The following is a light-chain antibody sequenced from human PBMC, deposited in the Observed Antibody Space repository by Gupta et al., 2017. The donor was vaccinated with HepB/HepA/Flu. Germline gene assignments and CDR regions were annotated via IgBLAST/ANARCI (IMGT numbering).Light chain of an antibody. V-gene: IGKV4-1*01. CDR1: QSVLYSSNNKNY. CDR2: WAS. Sequence: DIVMTQSPASLAVSLVERATINCKSTQSVLYSSNNKNYLAWYQQKPGQPPKLLIYWASTRQSGVPDRFSGSGSGTDFTLTISSLQAEDVAVYYCQQYYSSPLTFGGGTKVEMK. J-gene: IGKJ4*01. CDR3: QQYYSSPLT.